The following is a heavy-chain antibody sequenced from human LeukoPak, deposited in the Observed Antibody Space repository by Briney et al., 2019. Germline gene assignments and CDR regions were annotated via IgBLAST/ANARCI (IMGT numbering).Heavy chain of an antibody. CDR2: IYPGDSDT. CDR3: ARSLTHYYDSSGYPGLFDY. CDR1: GYSFTRYW. Sequence: GESLKISCKGSGYSFTRYWIGWVRQLPGKKLEWMGVIYPGDSDTRYSPSFQGQVTISADKSISTAYLQWSSLKASDTAMYYCARSLTHYYDSSGYPGLFDYWGQGTLVTVSS. V-gene: IGHV5-51*01. J-gene: IGHJ4*02. D-gene: IGHD3-22*01.